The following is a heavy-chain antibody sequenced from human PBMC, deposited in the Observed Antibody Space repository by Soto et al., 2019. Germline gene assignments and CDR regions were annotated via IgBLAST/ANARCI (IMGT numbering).Heavy chain of an antibody. Sequence: QVQLVQSGAEVTKPGASVKVSCKVSGHTLAELSIHWVRQAPGKGFEWMGGYDPEKGEIVYAQKFLGGVTMTEDTSTGTAYMDLSSLRSEDTAVYYCAGDKVITITRDFDYWGQGTQVTGSS. CDR3: AGDKVITITRDFDY. J-gene: IGHJ4*02. CDR1: GHTLAELS. D-gene: IGHD5-12*01. V-gene: IGHV1-24*01. CDR2: YDPEKGEI.